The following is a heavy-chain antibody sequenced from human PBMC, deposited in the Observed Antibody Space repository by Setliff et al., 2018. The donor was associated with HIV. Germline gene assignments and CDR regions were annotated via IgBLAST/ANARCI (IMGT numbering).Heavy chain of an antibody. CDR2: INHSGRT. V-gene: IGHV4-34*01. CDR1: GGSFSDNY. J-gene: IGHJ4*02. CDR3: ARDAPWDSYGLDY. D-gene: IGHD5-18*01. Sequence: SETLSRTCAVYGGSFSDNYWSWIRQSPGKGLEWIGEINHSGRTKYNPSLKSRVTISVDTSKNQFSLKLSSVTAADTAVYYCARDAPWDSYGLDYWGQGTLVTVSS.